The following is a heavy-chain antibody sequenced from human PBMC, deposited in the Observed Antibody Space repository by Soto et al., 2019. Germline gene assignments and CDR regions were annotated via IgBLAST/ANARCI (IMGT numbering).Heavy chain of an antibody. CDR3: ARDRLGFGEFDYYYGMDV. Sequence: PGGSLRLSCAASGFTFSSYSMNWVRQAPGKGLEWVSSISSSSSYIYYADSVKGRFTISRDNAKNSLYRKMNSLRAEDRAVYYCARDRLGFGEFDYYYGMDVWGQGTTVTVSS. CDR2: ISSSSSYI. CDR1: GFTFSSYS. V-gene: IGHV3-21*01. D-gene: IGHD3-10*01. J-gene: IGHJ6*02.